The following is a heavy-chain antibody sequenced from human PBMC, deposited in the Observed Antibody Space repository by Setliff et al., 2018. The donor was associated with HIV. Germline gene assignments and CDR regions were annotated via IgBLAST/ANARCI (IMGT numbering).Heavy chain of an antibody. CDR3: VTSPGSFLAQDATEAGDA. D-gene: IGHD6-13*01. V-gene: IGHV1-2*02. CDR2: IRLPRGGT. CDR1: QNSFSDDY. Sequence: ASVKVSCKASQNSFSDDYMNWVRQAPGQRPEWMGWIRLPRGGTKYAQKFQGRVSLTWDTSISTGYMEPRRLRSDDTAIYYCVTSPGSFLAQDATEAGDAWGQGSLVTVSS. J-gene: IGHJ5*02.